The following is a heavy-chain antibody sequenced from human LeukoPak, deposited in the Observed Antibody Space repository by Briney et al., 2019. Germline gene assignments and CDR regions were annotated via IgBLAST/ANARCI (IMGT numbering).Heavy chain of an antibody. D-gene: IGHD3-10*01. Sequence: ASVKVSCKVPGYTLTQLSMHWVRQAPGKGLERMGSFDPEDGETIYAQKFQGRVTMTEDTSTDTAYMELSSLRSEDTAVYYCATTKDYYESGSPPLEYWGQGALVTVSS. J-gene: IGHJ4*02. V-gene: IGHV1-24*01. CDR1: GYTLTQLS. CDR2: FDPEDGET. CDR3: ATTKDYYESGSPPLEY.